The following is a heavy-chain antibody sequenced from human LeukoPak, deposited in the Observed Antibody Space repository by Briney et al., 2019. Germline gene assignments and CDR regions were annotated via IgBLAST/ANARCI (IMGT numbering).Heavy chain of an antibody. D-gene: IGHD5-18*01. CDR3: ATIKRGSIFGYFDF. V-gene: IGHV4-59*11. CDR1: GGSISSHY. J-gene: IGHJ4*02. Sequence: SETLSLTCTVSGGSISSHYWSWIRQPPGKGLEWIAYLFDSVNTKDNPSLQSRLTLSADTSKNQFSLRLSSVTAADTAVYYCATIKRGSIFGYFDFWGQGALVTVSS. CDR2: LFDSVNT.